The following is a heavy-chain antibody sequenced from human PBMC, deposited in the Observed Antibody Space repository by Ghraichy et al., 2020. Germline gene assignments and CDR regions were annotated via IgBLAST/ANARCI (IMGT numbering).Heavy chain of an antibody. D-gene: IGHD6-19*01. CDR2: IKPDGSIK. CDR3: ARDSGRFFIDF. CDR1: GFTFSNYW. J-gene: IGHJ4*01. Sequence: GGSLRLSCTASGFTFSNYWMTWVRQAPGKGLEWVANIKPDGSIKSCVDSVKGRFTISRDNAKNSLYLLMNSIRTEDTAVYYCARDSGRFFIDFWGHGTLLTVSS. V-gene: IGHV3-7*05.